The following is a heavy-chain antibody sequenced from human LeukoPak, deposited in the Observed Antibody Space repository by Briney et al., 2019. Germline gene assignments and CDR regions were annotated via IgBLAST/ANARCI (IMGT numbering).Heavy chain of an antibody. CDR2: ISSSSSYI. V-gene: IGHV3-21*01. J-gene: IGHJ3*02. CDR3: ARVRVVATILYDAFDI. Sequence: GGSLRLSCAASGFTFSSYSMNWVRKAPGKGLEWVSSISSSSSYIYYADSVKGRFTISRDNAKNSLYLQMNSLRAEDTAVYYCARVRVVATILYDAFDIWGQGTMVTVSS. D-gene: IGHD5-12*01. CDR1: GFTFSSYS.